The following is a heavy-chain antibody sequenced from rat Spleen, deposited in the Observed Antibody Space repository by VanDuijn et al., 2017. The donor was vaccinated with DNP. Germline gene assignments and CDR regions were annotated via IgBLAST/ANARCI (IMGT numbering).Heavy chain of an antibody. V-gene: IGHV5-7*01. Sequence: EVQLVESGGGLVQPGRSLKLSCAASGVTFSDYNMAWVRQAPEKGLEWVATSTYDGRTTYYRDSVKGRFSISRDSAKSSLYLQMNSLESEDTATYYCARGGTYYFDYWGQGVMVTVSS. CDR3: ARGGTYYFDY. CDR1: GVTFSDYN. CDR2: STYDGRTT. J-gene: IGHJ2*01.